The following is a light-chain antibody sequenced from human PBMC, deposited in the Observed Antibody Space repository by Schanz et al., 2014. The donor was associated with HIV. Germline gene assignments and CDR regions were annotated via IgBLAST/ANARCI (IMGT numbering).Light chain of an antibody. J-gene: IGLJ2*01. Sequence: QSALTQPPSASGSPGQSVTISCTGTSSDVGGYNYVSWYQQHPGKAPKLMIYDVNIRPSGVSNRFSGSKSGNTASLTISGLQAEDEADYYCSSYTSSSTLVFGGGTKLTVL. CDR2: DVN. V-gene: IGLV2-14*01. CDR3: SSYTSSSTLV. CDR1: SSDVGGYNY.